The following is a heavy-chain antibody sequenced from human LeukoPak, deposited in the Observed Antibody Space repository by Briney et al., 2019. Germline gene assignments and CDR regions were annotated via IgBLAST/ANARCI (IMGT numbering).Heavy chain of an antibody. CDR1: GYSFTSCW. CDR3: ASYLGSGSYYSASDI. V-gene: IGHV5-51*01. D-gene: IGHD3-10*01. CDR2: IYPGDSDT. Sequence: GESLKISCKGSGYSFTSCWIGWVRQMPGKGLEWMGSIYPGDSDTRYSPSFKGQVTISADKSINTAYLQWSSLKAPDTAMYYCASYLGSGSYYSASDIWGQGTMVTISS. J-gene: IGHJ3*02.